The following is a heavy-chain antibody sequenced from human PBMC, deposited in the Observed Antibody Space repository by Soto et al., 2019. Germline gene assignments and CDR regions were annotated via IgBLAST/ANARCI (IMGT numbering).Heavy chain of an antibody. CDR1: GFSFSRYG. CDR2: IWYDGSNK. Sequence: PGGSLRLSCAASGFSFSRYGIHWVRQAPGKGLEWVAVIWYDGSNKYYADSVKGRFTISRDNSKNTLYLQMDSLRAEDTAVYYCARDSASTVVTNLPPDYWGQGTPVTVSS. CDR3: ARDSASTVVTNLPPDY. J-gene: IGHJ4*02. V-gene: IGHV3-33*01. D-gene: IGHD4-17*01.